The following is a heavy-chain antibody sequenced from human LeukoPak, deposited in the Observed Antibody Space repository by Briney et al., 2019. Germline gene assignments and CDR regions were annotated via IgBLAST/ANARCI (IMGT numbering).Heavy chain of an antibody. D-gene: IGHD5-18*01. Sequence: GGSLRLSCAASGFTFSNYGFHWVRQAPGKGLEWVAAMWADGIQKYYSDAVTGRFTVSRDNSQNMLFLQMNSLRVEDTAVYYCARDPSRYSGDYWGQGTLVTVSS. J-gene: IGHJ4*02. CDR3: ARDPSRYSGDY. V-gene: IGHV3-33*01. CDR2: MWADGIQK. CDR1: GFTFSNYG.